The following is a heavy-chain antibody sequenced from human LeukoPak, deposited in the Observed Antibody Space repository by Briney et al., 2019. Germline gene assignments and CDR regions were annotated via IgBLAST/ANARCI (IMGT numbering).Heavy chain of an antibody. V-gene: IGHV4-30-4*01. Sequence: SQTLSLTCTVSGGSIFSGDYYWNWLRQPPGKGLEWIGYIYYNGITYYNPSLESRVTISVDTSKNKFSLKLSSVTAADTAVYYCARGDYNDGAGYLDHWGQGTLVPVSS. J-gene: IGHJ5*02. CDR2: IYYNGIT. CDR3: ARGDYNDGAGYLDH. D-gene: IGHD3-22*01. CDR1: GGSIFSGDYY.